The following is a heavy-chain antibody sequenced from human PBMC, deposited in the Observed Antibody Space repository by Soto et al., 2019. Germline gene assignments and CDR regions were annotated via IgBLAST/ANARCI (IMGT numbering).Heavy chain of an antibody. CDR1: GYSFTSYW. J-gene: IGHJ4*02. CDR2: IYPGDSDT. Sequence: GESLKISCKGSGYSFTSYWIGWVRQMPGKGLEWMGIIYPGDSDTRYSPSFQGQVTISADKSISTAYLQWSSLKASDTAMYYCARRHDYIWGSYRYSSAQMYYFDYWGQGTLVTVSS. CDR3: ARRHDYIWGSYRYSSAQMYYFDY. D-gene: IGHD3-16*02. V-gene: IGHV5-51*01.